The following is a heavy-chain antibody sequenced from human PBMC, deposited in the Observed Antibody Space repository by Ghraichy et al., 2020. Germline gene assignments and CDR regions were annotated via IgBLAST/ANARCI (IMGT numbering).Heavy chain of an antibody. CDR3: AGGGTPAYKYYFGLDV. CDR2: ISHRGSA. CDR1: GYSISSGYF. J-gene: IGHJ6*02. V-gene: IGHV4-38-2*02. Sequence: SETLSLTCTVSGYSISSGYFWGWIRQSPGRGLQWIGSISHRGSAYYSLSLGYRVTISRDTSKNQFSLQLSSLTAADTAVYYCAGGGTPAYKYYFGLDVWGQGITVTVS. D-gene: IGHD5-24*01.